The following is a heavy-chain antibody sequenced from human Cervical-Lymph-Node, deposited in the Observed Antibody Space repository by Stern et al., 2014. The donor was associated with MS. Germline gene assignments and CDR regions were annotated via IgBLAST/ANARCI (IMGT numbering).Heavy chain of an antibody. V-gene: IGHV4-39*01. D-gene: IGHD6-13*01. CDR1: GGSISSSSYY. CDR3: ARVVVPPDSSSWFPTSEYFQH. Sequence: QVQLQESGPGLVKPSETLSLTCTVSGGSISSSSYYWGWIRQPPGKGLEWIGSIYYSGSTYYNPSLKSRVTISVDTSKNQFSLKLSSVTAADTAVYYCARVVVPPDSSSWFPTSEYFQHWGQGTLVTVSS. CDR2: IYYSGST. J-gene: IGHJ1*01.